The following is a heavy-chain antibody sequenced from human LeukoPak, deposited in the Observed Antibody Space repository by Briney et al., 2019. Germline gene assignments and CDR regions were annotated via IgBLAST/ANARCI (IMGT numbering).Heavy chain of an antibody. CDR1: GGTFSSYA. CDR3: ARDVAHYGSGSYYGY. CDR2: ISAYNGNT. J-gene: IGHJ4*02. D-gene: IGHD3-10*01. V-gene: IGHV1-18*01. Sequence: GASVKVSCKASGGTFSSYAISWVRQAPGQGLEWMGWISAYNGNTNYAQKLQGRVTMTTDTSTSTAYMELRSLRSDDTAVYYCARDVAHYGSGSYYGYWGQGTLVTVSS.